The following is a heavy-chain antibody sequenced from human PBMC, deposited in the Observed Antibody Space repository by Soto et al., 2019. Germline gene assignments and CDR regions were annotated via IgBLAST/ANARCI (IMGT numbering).Heavy chain of an antibody. CDR1: GFSLSTSGVG. CDR3: AHRNDDFWSGYYTDYFDY. J-gene: IGHJ4*02. V-gene: IGHV2-5*02. Sequence: SGPTLVNPTQTLTLTCTFSGFSLSTSGVGVGWIRQPPGKALEWLALIYWDDDKRYSPSLKSRLTITKDTSKNQVVLTMTNMDPVDTATYYCAHRNDDFWSGYYTDYFDYWGQGTLVTVSS. D-gene: IGHD3-3*01. CDR2: IYWDDDK.